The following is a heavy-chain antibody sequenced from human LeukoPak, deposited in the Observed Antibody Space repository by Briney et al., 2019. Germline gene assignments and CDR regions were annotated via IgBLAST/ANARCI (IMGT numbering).Heavy chain of an antibody. CDR3: AREGSGWELYFDY. CDR2: IRTSGTNT. V-gene: IGHV3-48*04. CDR1: GFTFSSFS. J-gene: IGHJ4*02. Sequence: GGSLRLSCAASGFTFSSFSMNWVRQAPGKGLEWVSYIRTSGTNTDYTGSVKGRFTISRDNAKNSLYLQMNSLRAEDTAVYYCAREGSGWELYFDYWGQGTLVTVSS. D-gene: IGHD6-19*01.